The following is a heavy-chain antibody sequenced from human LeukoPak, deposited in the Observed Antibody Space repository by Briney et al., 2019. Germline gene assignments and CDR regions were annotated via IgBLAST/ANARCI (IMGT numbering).Heavy chain of an antibody. CDR3: ARGSGYAVFDI. CDR1: GFTFSSYW. CDR2: IKNDGSNT. J-gene: IGHJ3*02. D-gene: IGHD5-12*01. V-gene: IGHV3-74*01. Sequence: GGSLRLSCAASGFTFSSYWMHWVRQAPGKGLVWVSRIKNDGSNTTYADSVKGRFTISRDNAKNTLYLQTNSLRAEDTAVYYCARGSGYAVFDIWGQGTMVTVSS.